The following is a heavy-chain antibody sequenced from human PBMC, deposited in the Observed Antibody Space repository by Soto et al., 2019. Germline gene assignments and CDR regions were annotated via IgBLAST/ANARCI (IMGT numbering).Heavy chain of an antibody. CDR2: ISSSSSYI. Sequence: GGSLRLSCAASGFSFNTYTMNWVRQAPGKGLEWVSSISSSSSYINYGNSVKGRFTISRDNAKNSLYLQMNSLRAEDTAVYYCASLGRFALDYWG. CDR3: ASLGRFALDY. D-gene: IGHD3-16*01. J-gene: IGHJ4*01. V-gene: IGHV3-21*01. CDR1: GFSFNTYT.